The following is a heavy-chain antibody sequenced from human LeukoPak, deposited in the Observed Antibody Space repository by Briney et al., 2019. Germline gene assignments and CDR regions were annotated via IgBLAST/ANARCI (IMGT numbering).Heavy chain of an antibody. J-gene: IGHJ4*02. V-gene: IGHV3-20*04. CDR3: ARARCIQLWLSGFDY. CDR2: INWNGGST. CDR1: GFTFDDYG. D-gene: IGHD5-18*01. Sequence: GGSLRLSCAASGFTFDDYGMSWVRQAPGKGLEWVSGINWNGGSTGYADSVKGRFTISRDNAKNSLYPQMNSLRAEDTALYYCARARCIQLWLSGFDYWGQGTLVTVSS.